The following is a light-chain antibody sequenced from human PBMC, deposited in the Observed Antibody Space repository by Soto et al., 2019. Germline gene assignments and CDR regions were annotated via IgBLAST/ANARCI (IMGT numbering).Light chain of an antibody. Sequence: ENVLTQSPGTLSLSPGERATLSCRASQSVSSNYLAWYQQKPGQAPRLLIYGASSRATGIPDRFSGSGSGTDFTLTISRLEPEDFAVYYCQQYNNWPTWTFGQGTKVDIK. V-gene: IGKV3-20*01. CDR3: QQYNNWPTWT. CDR1: QSVSSNY. CDR2: GAS. J-gene: IGKJ1*01.